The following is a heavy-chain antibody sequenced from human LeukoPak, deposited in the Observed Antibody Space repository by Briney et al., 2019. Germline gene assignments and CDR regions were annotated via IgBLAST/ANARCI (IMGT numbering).Heavy chain of an antibody. Sequence: ASVRVSCKTSAYTFTNYDINWVRQATGQGLEWMGWMNPNSGNTGYAQKFQGRVTMTRSTSISTAYMELSSLRSEDTAVYYCARPHCSSTDCHPPEWFDPWGQGTLVTVSS. D-gene: IGHD2-2*01. CDR1: AYTFTNYD. J-gene: IGHJ5*02. V-gene: IGHV1-8*01. CDR3: ARPHCSSTDCHPPEWFDP. CDR2: MNPNSGNT.